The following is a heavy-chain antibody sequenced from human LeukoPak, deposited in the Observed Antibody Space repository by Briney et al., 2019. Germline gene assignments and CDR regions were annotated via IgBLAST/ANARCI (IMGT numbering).Heavy chain of an antibody. J-gene: IGHJ4*02. D-gene: IGHD5-18*01. Sequence: PGGSLRLSCAASGFTFSAYGMQWVRQAPGKGLEWLAVISKTGGTKYYADSVKGRFTVSRDNAGNTLYLQMNSLRPEDTAVYYCAKEVGYNYAPLDYWGLGTLVTGSS. CDR1: GFTFSAYG. CDR2: ISKTGGTK. V-gene: IGHV3-30*18. CDR3: AKEVGYNYAPLDY.